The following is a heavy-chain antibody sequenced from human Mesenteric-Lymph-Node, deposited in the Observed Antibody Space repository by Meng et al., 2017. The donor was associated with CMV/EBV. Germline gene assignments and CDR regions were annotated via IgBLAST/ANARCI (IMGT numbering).Heavy chain of an antibody. V-gene: IGHV3-53*01. CDR3: ARDSRDFYSYFDY. CDR2: IYSGATT. Sequence: GGSLRLSCAASGFSVSSNYMTWVRQAQGKGLEWVSVIYSGATTNYADSVKGRFTISRDNSKNMLYLQMNSLRAEDTAVYYCARDSRDFYSYFDYWGQGKLVTVSS. D-gene: IGHD5-24*01. J-gene: IGHJ4*02. CDR1: GFSVSSNY.